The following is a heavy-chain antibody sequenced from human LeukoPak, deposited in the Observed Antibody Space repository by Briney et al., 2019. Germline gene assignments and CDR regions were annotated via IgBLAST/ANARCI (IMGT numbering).Heavy chain of an antibody. CDR2: INSDGSST. J-gene: IGHJ4*02. CDR3: ARIGYSYGFPQYFDY. V-gene: IGHV3-74*01. D-gene: IGHD5-18*01. Sequence: GGSLRLSCAASGFTFSSYWMHWVRQAPGKGLVWVSRINSDGSSTSYADSVKGRFTISRDNAKNSLYLQMNGLRAEDTAVYYCARIGYSYGFPQYFDYWGQGTLVTVSS. CDR1: GFTFSSYW.